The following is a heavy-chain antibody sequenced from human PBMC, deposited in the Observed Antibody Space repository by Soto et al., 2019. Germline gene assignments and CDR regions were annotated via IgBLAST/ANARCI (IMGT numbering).Heavy chain of an antibody. V-gene: IGHV4-59*01. CDR3: ARDAGGRGNGAFDI. J-gene: IGHJ3*02. CDR2: IYYSGST. D-gene: IGHD3-16*01. Sequence: SETLSLTCTVSGGSINTYYWSWMRQPPGKGLEWIGYIYYSGSTNSNPSLKSRVTISEDTSKNQLSLKLSSVTAADTAVYYCARDAGGRGNGAFDIWGQGTMVTVSS. CDR1: GGSINTYY.